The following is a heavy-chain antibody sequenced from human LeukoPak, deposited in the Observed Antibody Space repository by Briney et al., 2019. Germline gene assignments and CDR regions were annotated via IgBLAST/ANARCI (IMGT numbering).Heavy chain of an antibody. CDR1: GFTFGDYA. V-gene: IGHV3-49*04. J-gene: IGHJ4*02. Sequence: PGRSLRLSCTASGFTFGDYAMSWVRQAPGKGLEGVGFIRSKAYGGTTEYAASVKGRFTISRDDSKSIAYLQMNSLKTEDTAVCYCTRVGDIVVVPAALWFDYWGQGTLVTVSS. CDR2: IRSKAYGGTT. D-gene: IGHD2-2*01. CDR3: TRVGDIVVVPAALWFDY.